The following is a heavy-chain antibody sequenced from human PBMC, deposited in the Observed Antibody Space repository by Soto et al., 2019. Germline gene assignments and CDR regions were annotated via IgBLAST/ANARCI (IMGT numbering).Heavy chain of an antibody. CDR3: AIQADYNIVTGYFYFFDY. D-gene: IGHD3-9*01. V-gene: IGHV5-51*01. Sequence: PGSSMKICCKSSGYSITDSWIGWVRPLPEKRLEWMGIIYPGDSDARYSPSFQGQITISVDTSINTAFLRWKSLAASDTAMYYCAIQADYNIVTGYFYFFDYWGQGSLVTVS. CDR1: GYSITDSW. J-gene: IGHJ4*02. CDR2: IYPGDSDA.